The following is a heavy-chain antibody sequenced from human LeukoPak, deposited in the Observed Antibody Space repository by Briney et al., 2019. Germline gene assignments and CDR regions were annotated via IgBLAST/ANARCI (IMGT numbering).Heavy chain of an antibody. D-gene: IGHD6-13*01. V-gene: IGHV4-59*01. CDR3: AREAAAAGVDY. J-gene: IGHJ4*02. Sequence: PSETLSLTCTVSGGSISSYYWSWIRQPPGKGLEWIGYIYYSGSTNYNPSLKSRVTISVDTSKNQFSLKLSSVTAADTAVYYCAREAAAAGVDYWGQGTLVTVSS. CDR1: GGSISSYY. CDR2: IYYSGST.